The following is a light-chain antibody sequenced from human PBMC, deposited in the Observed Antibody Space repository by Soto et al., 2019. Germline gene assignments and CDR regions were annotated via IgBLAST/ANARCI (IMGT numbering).Light chain of an antibody. CDR1: QSVSSSY. Sequence: EIVLTQSPGTLSLSPGERATLSCRASQSVSSSYLAWYQQKPGQAPRLLIYGASSMATGIPDRFSGSGSGTDFTLTISRLEPEDCAVYYCQQYGSSPLFTFGGGTKVEIK. J-gene: IGKJ4*01. V-gene: IGKV3-20*01. CDR3: QQYGSSPLFT. CDR2: GAS.